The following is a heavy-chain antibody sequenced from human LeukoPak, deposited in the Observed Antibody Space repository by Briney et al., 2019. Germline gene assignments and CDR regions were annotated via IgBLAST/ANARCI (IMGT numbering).Heavy chain of an antibody. V-gene: IGHV4-34*01. CDR2: INHGGST. CDR3: TRAVCSSASCYAGGSIDC. J-gene: IGHJ4*02. CDR1: GGSFSDYY. Sequence: SEPLSLTCAVYGGSFSDYYWSWIRQPPGKGLEWIGEINHGGSTNYNPSLKSRVTISVDTSKNQFSLKLSSVTAADTAVYYCTRAVCSSASCYAGGSIDCWGQGTLVTVSS. D-gene: IGHD2-2*01.